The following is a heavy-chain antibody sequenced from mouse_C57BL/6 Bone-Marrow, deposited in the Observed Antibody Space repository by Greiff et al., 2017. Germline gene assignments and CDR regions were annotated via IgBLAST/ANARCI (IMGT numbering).Heavy chain of an antibody. J-gene: IGHJ1*03. CDR2: ISDGGSYT. CDR1: GFTFSSYA. CDR3: AREPLPWYFDV. V-gene: IGHV5-4*01. Sequence: EVQGVESGGGLVKPGGSLKLSCAASGFTFSSYAMSWVRQTPEKRLEWVATISDGGSYTYYPDNVKGRFTISRDNAKNNLYLQMSHLKSEDTAMYYCAREPLPWYFDVWGTGTTVTVSS.